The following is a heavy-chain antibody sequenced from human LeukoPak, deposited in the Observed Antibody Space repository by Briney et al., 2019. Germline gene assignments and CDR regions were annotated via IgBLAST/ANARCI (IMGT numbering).Heavy chain of an antibody. CDR2: ISAHSGKT. Sequence: ASVRVSCNVSGYSFTKFVISWVRQAPGQALEWMGWISAHSGKTNYAPRLQDRVTMTTDTSTSAAYMELRSLTSDDTAIYYCARVGSAYGDPLEYDYWGQGTLVIVSS. J-gene: IGHJ4*02. CDR1: GYSFTKFV. CDR3: ARVGSAYGDPLEYDY. D-gene: IGHD4-17*01. V-gene: IGHV1-18*01.